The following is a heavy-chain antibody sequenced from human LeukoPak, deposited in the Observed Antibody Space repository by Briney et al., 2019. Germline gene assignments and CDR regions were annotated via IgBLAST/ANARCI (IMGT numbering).Heavy chain of an antibody. CDR1: GYTFTDYY. V-gene: IGHV1-2*02. Sequence: ASVKVSCKASGYTFTDYYMHWVRQAPGQGLEWMGWINPDSGDTNYALKFQGRVTMTRDTSISTAYMELGRLRSDDTAVYYCARARVSLEYYFDYWGQGTLVTVSS. CDR3: ARARVSLEYYFDY. CDR2: INPDSGDT. J-gene: IGHJ4*02. D-gene: IGHD3-3*01.